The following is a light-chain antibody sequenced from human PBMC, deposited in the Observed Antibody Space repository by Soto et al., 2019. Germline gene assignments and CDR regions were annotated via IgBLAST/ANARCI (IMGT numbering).Light chain of an antibody. J-gene: IGLJ3*02. CDR2: RNN. Sequence: QSVLTQPPSASGTPGQRVTISCSGSSSNIGSNSVYWYQHLPGTAPKLLIYRNNQRPSGVPDRFSGSKSGTSASLAISGLQSEDEADYYCAAWDDSLSGWVLGGGTKLTVL. V-gene: IGLV1-47*01. CDR1: SSNIGSNS. CDR3: AAWDDSLSGWV.